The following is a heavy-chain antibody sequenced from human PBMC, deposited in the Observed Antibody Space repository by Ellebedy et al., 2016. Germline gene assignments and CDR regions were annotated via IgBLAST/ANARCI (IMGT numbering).Heavy chain of an antibody. V-gene: IGHV3-21*01. Sequence: GESLKISCAASGFTFSSYSMNWVRQAPGKGLEWVSSISSSSSYIYYADSVKGRFTISRDNAKNSLYLQMNSLRAEDTAVYYCARDSYPCSTSCYPGWFDPWGQGTLVTVSS. J-gene: IGHJ5*02. CDR2: ISSSSSYI. CDR1: GFTFSSYS. D-gene: IGHD2-2*01. CDR3: ARDSYPCSTSCYPGWFDP.